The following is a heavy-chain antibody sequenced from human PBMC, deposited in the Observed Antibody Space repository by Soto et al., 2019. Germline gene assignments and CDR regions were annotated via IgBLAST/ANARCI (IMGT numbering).Heavy chain of an antibody. Sequence: PSDTLSLTCTVSGGSISSGGYYWSWIRQHPGKGLEWIGYIYYSGSTYYNPSLKSRVTISVDTSKNQFSLKLSSVTAADTAVYYCARTYSSSSGNWFDPWGQGTLVTVSS. CDR2: IYYSGST. D-gene: IGHD6-6*01. CDR3: ARTYSSSSGNWFDP. V-gene: IGHV4-31*03. CDR1: GGSISSGGYY. J-gene: IGHJ5*02.